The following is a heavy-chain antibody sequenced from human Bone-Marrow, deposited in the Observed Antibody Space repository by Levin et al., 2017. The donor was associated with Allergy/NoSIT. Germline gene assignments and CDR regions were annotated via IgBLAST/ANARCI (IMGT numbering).Heavy chain of an antibody. CDR1: GFTFSSYW. J-gene: IGHJ4*02. CDR2: IKQDGSEK. V-gene: IGHV3-7*03. CDR3: ARDMNSSGWYRGYYFDY. Sequence: QTGGSLRLSCAASGFTFSSYWMSWVRQAPGKGLEWVANIKQDGSEKYYVDSVKGRFTISRDNAKNSLYLQMNSLRAEDTAVYYCARDMNSSGWYRGYYFDYWGQGTLVTVSS. D-gene: IGHD6-19*01.